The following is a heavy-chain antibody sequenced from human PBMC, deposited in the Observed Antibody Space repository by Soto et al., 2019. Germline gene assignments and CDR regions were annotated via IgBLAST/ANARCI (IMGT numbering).Heavy chain of an antibody. CDR1: GFTFTNSA. Sequence: SVKGSCKASGFTFTNSAIQWVRQARGQRLEWIGWIVVGSGNTNYAQKFQERLTITRDMSTSTAYMELSSVTVADTAFYYCAGGGSIVVATRRLMDVWGKGTTVTVSS. D-gene: IGHD3-22*01. CDR3: AGGGSIVVATRRLMDV. J-gene: IGHJ6*03. CDR2: IVVGSGNT. V-gene: IGHV1-58*02.